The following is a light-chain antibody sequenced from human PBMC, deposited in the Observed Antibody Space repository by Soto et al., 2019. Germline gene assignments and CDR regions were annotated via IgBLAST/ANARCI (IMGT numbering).Light chain of an antibody. V-gene: IGKV1-6*01. J-gene: IGKJ3*01. CDR1: QDIRID. CDR3: QQYGASPFT. Sequence: AIQMTQFPSSLSASVRDRVTVTCRASQDIRIDLGWYQQKPGKAPKLLIYAASSLQSGVPSRFSGSGSGTQFTLTISSLQPEDVAVYYCQQYGASPFTFGPGTRVEI. CDR2: AAS.